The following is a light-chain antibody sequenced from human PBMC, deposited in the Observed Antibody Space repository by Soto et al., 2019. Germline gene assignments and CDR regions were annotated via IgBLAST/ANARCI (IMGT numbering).Light chain of an antibody. V-gene: IGKV3-15*01. CDR1: QSVRSR. CDR3: QQYNTWPET. J-gene: IGKJ1*01. CDR2: AAS. Sequence: LTESAATLSVSPGEGDTLXCRASQSVRSRFVWYQQTPGKAPRLLISAASTRAHGIPARFSGSGSATEFTRTINSLQSEDFAVYYCQQYNTWPETFGQGTKVDIK.